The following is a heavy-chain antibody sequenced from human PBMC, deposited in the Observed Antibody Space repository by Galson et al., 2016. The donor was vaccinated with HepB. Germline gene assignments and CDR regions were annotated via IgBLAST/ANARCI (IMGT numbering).Heavy chain of an antibody. CDR2: LSVSGDTT. D-gene: IGHD5-12*01. J-gene: IGHJ4*02. Sequence: SLRLSCAASGFRFSSYAMSWVRQAPGKGLEWVSGLSVSGDTTYYADSVKGRFTISRDNSKNTLHLQMNSLRADDTAVYYCAKDGIRSGYSYFDYWGRGTLVTVSS. CDR1: GFRFSSYA. CDR3: AKDGIRSGYSYFDY. V-gene: IGHV3-23*01.